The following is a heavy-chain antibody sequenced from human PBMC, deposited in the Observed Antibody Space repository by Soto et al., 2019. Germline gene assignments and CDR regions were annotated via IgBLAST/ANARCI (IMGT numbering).Heavy chain of an antibody. J-gene: IGHJ4*02. D-gene: IGHD2-15*01. CDR3: AKGGEGYCGGGGCYSPPS. V-gene: IGHV3-23*01. CDR2: ISGSGGST. CDR1: GFTFSSYA. Sequence: EVQLLESGGGLVQPGGSLRLSCAASGFTFSSYAMSWVRQAPGKGLEWVSAISGSGGSTYYADSVKGRFTISRDNSKNTVYVKMTSLRAEDTAVYYCAKGGEGYCGGGGCYSPPSGGRGPLVPVPS.